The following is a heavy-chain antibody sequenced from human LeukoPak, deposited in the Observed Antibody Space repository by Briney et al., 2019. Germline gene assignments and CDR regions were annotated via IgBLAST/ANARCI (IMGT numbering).Heavy chain of an antibody. V-gene: IGHV3-15*01. CDR1: GFTFSNAW. CDR3: TTVEGDSSSWYFVY. D-gene: IGHD6-13*01. J-gene: IGHJ4*02. CDR2: IKSKTDGGTT. Sequence: PGGSLRLSCAASGFTFSNAWMSWVRQAPGKGLEWVGRIKSKTDGGTTDYAAPVEGRFTISRDDSKNTLCLQMNSLKTEDTAVYYCTTVEGDSSSWYFVYWGQGTLVTVSS.